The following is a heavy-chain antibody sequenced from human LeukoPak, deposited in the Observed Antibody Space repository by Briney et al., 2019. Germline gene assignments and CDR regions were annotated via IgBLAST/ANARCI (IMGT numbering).Heavy chain of an antibody. CDR2: ISSYNGNT. D-gene: IGHD3-3*02. J-gene: IGHJ5*02. CDR1: GYTFVDYG. V-gene: IGHV1-18*04. CDR3: ARDKLARDWFDP. Sequence: ASVKVSCKASGYTFVDYGITWLRQAPGQGLEWMGWISSYNGNTYYAKSLQGRVSMTTDSSTTTAYMELRSLRSDDTAIYYCARDKLARDWFDPWGQGTLVAVSS.